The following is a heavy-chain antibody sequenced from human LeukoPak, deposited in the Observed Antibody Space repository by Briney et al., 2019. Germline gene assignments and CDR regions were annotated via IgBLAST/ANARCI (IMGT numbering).Heavy chain of an antibody. CDR2: IYPGDSDT. CDR3: TRLDGSGTYSRGPDY. CDR1: GYSFTRYW. Sequence: GESLKISCRGSGYSFTRYWIGWVRQMPGKGLEWMGLIYPGDSDTRYSPSFQGQVTISADKSISTAYLQWSSLKASDTAMCYCTRLDGSGTYSRGPDYWGQGTLVTVSS. J-gene: IGHJ4*02. V-gene: IGHV5-51*01. D-gene: IGHD3-10*01.